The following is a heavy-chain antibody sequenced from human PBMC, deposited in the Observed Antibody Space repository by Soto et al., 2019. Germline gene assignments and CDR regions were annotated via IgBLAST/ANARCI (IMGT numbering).Heavy chain of an antibody. V-gene: IGHV4-31*03. CDR3: AREGGYYYDSSGYYNALDY. D-gene: IGHD3-22*01. J-gene: IGHJ4*02. CDR1: GGSISSGGYY. CDR2: IYYSGST. Sequence: PSETLSLTCTVSGGSISSGGYYWSWIRQHPGRGLEWIGYIYYSGSTYYNPSLKSRVTISVDTSKNQFSLKLSSVTAADTAVYYCAREGGYYYDSSGYYNALDYWGQGTLVTSPQ.